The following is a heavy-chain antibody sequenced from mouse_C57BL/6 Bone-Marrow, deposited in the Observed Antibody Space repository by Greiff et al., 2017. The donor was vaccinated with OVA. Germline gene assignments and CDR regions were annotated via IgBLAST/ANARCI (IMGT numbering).Heavy chain of an antibody. CDR3: ARYMGLYYFDY. CDR2: IRNKANGYTT. V-gene: IGHV7-3*01. J-gene: IGHJ2*01. Sequence: EVHLVESGGGLVQPGGSLSLSCAASGFTFTDYYMSWVRQPPGKALEWLGFIRNKANGYTTEYSASVKGRFTISRDNSQSILYLQMNALRAEDSATYYCARYMGLYYFDYWGQGTTLTVSS. CDR1: GFTFTDYY. D-gene: IGHD4-1*01.